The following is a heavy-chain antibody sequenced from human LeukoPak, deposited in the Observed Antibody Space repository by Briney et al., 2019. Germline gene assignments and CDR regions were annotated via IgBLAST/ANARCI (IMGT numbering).Heavy chain of an antibody. CDR3: VRLEGSINRYYQFHMDV. J-gene: IGHJ6*03. Sequence: PGGSLRLSCEASGLTLRNYRMHRVRQAPGKGLVWVSRIKSDGSKRNEEDVVKGRFTISRDNAKNTLYLQLNGLRAEDAAVYYCVRLEGSINRYYQFHMDVWGEGTTVTVSS. CDR2: IKSDGSKR. CDR1: GLTLRNYR. V-gene: IGHV3-74*01. D-gene: IGHD1-14*01.